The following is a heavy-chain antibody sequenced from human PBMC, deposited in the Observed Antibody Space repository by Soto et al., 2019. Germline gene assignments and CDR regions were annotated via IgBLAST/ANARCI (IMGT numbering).Heavy chain of an antibody. CDR2: INASGST. CDR3: ARGSGIVALPGELEDVKYDY. Sequence: QVQLQQWGAGLVKPSETLSLSCAVYGQSFSGHSWAWIRQPPGKGLEWIGEINASGSTYYNPSLKSRVTISTDTSKNKFSLKLSSVSAAETAAYFCARGSGIVALPGELEDVKYDYWGQGTLVNVSS. J-gene: IGHJ4*02. CDR1: GQSFSGHS. D-gene: IGHD1-1*01. V-gene: IGHV4-34*01.